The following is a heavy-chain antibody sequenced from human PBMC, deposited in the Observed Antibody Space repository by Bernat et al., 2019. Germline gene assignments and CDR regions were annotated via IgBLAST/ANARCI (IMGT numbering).Heavy chain of an antibody. D-gene: IGHD1-1*01. CDR1: GFTFSSYD. J-gene: IGHJ3*02. Sequence: EVQLVESGGGLVQPGGSLRLSCAASGFTFSSYDMHWVRQATGKGLEWVSAIGTAGDTYYPGSVKGRFTISRENAKNSLYLQMNSLRAEDTALYYCAKDGRAGGAFDIWGQGTMVTVSS. CDR3: AKDGRAGGAFDI. V-gene: IGHV3-13*01. CDR2: IGTAGDT.